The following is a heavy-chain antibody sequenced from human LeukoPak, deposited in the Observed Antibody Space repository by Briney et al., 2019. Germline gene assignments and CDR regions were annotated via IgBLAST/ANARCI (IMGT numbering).Heavy chain of an antibody. D-gene: IGHD4-17*01. CDR3: ARERQGDPMTTVTHFVWENWFDP. V-gene: IGHV3-74*01. J-gene: IGHJ5*02. CDR1: GFTFSSYW. CDR2: ISGDGSST. Sequence: TGGSLRLSCVASGFTFSSYWMHWVRQTPGKGLVWVSRISGDGSSTTYAESVKGRFTISRDNAKNTLYLQMNSLRAEDTAVYYCARERQGDPMTTVTHFVWENWFDPWGQGTLVTVSS.